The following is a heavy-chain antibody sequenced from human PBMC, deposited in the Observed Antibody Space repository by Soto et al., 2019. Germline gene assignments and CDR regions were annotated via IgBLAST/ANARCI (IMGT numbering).Heavy chain of an antibody. J-gene: IGHJ4*02. CDR2: INHSGST. CDR1: GYSISSGYY. D-gene: IGHD5-12*01. Sequence: SETLSLTCDVSGYSISSGYYWSWIRQPPGKGLEWIGEINHSGSTNYNPSLKSRVTISVDTSKNQFSLKLSSVTAADTAVYYCARLFGGFTEPPIDYWGQGTLVTVSS. CDR3: ARLFGGFTEPPIDY. V-gene: IGHV4-34*01.